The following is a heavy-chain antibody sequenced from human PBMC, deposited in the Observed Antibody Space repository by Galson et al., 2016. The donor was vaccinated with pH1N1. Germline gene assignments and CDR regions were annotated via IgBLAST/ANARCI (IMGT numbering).Heavy chain of an antibody. CDR1: SFSNTW. J-gene: IGHJ4*02. CDR3: TTDSTPHSASSSYFAS. V-gene: IGHV3-15*01. D-gene: IGHD6-6*01. Sequence: SFSNTWMNWVRQAPGKGLEWVGRIKSTTDGGTIDYAAPMKGRFTISRDDSKNALYLQMNSLKTEDTAVYYCTTDSTPHSASSSYFASGGPGTLVTVSS. CDR2: IKSTTDGGTI.